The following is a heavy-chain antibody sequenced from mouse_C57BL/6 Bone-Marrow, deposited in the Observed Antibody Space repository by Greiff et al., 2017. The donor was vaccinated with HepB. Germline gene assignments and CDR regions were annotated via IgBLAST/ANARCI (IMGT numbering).Heavy chain of an antibody. V-gene: IGHV5-6*02. J-gene: IGHJ3*01. CDR2: ISSGGSYT. CDR1: GFTFSSYG. Sequence: DVKLQESGGDLVKPGGSLKLSCAASGFTFSSYGMSWVRQTPDKRLEWVATISSGGSYTYYPDSVKGRFTISRDNAKNTLYLQMSSLKSEDTAMYYCARQGKNAYWGQGTLVTVSA. CDR3: ARQGKNAY.